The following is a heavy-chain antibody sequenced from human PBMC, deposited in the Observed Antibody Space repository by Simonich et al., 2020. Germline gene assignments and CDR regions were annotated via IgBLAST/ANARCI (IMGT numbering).Heavy chain of an antibody. CDR1: GFSLSTSGVG. V-gene: IGHV2-5*02. Sequence: QITLKESGPTLVKPTQTLTLTCTFSGFSLSTSGVGVGWIRQPPGNALEWLALIYLDDDKRYSTYLKSRLTITKDTSKNQVVLTMTNMDPVDTATYYGAHKLSVWFGERDAFDIWGQGTMVTVSS. J-gene: IGHJ3*02. D-gene: IGHD3-10*01. CDR2: IYLDDDK. CDR3: AHKLSVWFGERDAFDI.